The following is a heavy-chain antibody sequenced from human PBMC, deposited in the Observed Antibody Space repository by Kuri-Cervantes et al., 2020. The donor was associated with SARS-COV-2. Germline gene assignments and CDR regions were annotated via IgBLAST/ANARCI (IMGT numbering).Heavy chain of an antibody. D-gene: IGHD3-10*01. J-gene: IGHJ6*02. V-gene: IGHV3-30*18. CDR3: AKNGYDYYGSGSYYYYYYGMDV. CDR2: ISYDGSNK. CDR1: GFTFSSYG. Sequence: GGSLRLSCSASGFTFSSYGMHWVRQAPGKGLEWVAVISYDGSNKYYADSVKGRFTISRDNSKNTLYLQMNSLRAEDTAVYYCAKNGYDYYGSGSYYYYYYGMDVWGQGTTVTVSS.